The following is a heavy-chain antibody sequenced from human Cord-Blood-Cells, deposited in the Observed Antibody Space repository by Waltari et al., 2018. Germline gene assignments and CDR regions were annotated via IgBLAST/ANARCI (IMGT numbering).Heavy chain of an antibody. Sequence: EVQLVESGGGVVQPGGSVNLSCAASGFTFSAPAMHWVRQASGKGLGWVGRIRSKANSYATAYAASVKGRFTISRDDSKNTAYLQMNSLKTEDTAVYYCTSNRNYWGQGTLVTVSS. CDR1: GFTFSAPA. CDR2: IRSKANSYAT. D-gene: IGHD3-22*01. V-gene: IGHV3-73*01. J-gene: IGHJ4*02. CDR3: TSNRNY.